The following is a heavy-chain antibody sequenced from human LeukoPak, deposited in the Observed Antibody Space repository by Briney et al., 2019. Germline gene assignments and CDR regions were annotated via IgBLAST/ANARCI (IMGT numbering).Heavy chain of an antibody. J-gene: IGHJ4*02. V-gene: IGHV3-7*01. CDR1: GFTLSGYW. Sequence: GGSLRLSCAASGFTLSGYWTSWVRQAPGKGLEWVARLHADGSERYYVDPVKGRFTISRDNAKNSLHLQMYSLRLDDAAVYYCARGGYSFDYLGQGTLVAVSS. D-gene: IGHD5-12*01. CDR2: LHADGSER. CDR3: ARGGYSFDY.